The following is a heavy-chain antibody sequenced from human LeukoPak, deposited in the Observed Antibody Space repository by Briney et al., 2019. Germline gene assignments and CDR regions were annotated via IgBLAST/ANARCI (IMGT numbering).Heavy chain of an antibody. Sequence: SETLSLTCTVSGGSISSYYWSWIRQPPGKGLGWIGYIYYSGSTNYNPSLKSRVTISVDTSKNQFSLKLSSVTAADTAVYYCARQGEVGDYFDYWGQGTLVTVSS. CDR3: ARQGEVGDYFDY. CDR1: GGSISSYY. J-gene: IGHJ4*02. CDR2: IYYSGST. V-gene: IGHV4-59*08. D-gene: IGHD4-17*01.